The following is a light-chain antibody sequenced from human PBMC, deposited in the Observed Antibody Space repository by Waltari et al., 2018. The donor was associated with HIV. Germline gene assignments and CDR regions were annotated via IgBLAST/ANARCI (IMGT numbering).Light chain of an antibody. J-gene: IGLJ3*02. CDR2: TRG. Sequence: QSVLAQPPSVSGAPGQRVTISCTGNSSNIGSLYDVHWYLQTPGSVPKLLNTRGDRPSEVSERFSASRSGTSASLAITALRSEDEGTYYCQSYDTDFNCPVFGGGTELAVL. CDR3: QSYDTDFNCPV. V-gene: IGLV1-40*01. CDR1: SSNIGSLYD.